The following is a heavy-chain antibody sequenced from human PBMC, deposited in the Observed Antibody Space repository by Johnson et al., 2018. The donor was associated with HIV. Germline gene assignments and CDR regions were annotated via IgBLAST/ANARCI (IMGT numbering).Heavy chain of an antibody. V-gene: IGHV3-11*04. CDR2: ISSSGSTI. J-gene: IGHJ3*02. CDR3: AKGVLGGHRNAFDI. D-gene: IGHD4/OR15-4a*01. Sequence: MQLVESGGRLVKPGGSLRLSCAASGFTFSYYYMSWIRQAPGKGLEWVSYISSSGSTIYYADCVKGRFTISRDNAKNSLYLQMNSLRAEDTAVFYCAKGVLGGHRNAFDIWGQGTMVTVSS. CDR1: GFTFSYYY.